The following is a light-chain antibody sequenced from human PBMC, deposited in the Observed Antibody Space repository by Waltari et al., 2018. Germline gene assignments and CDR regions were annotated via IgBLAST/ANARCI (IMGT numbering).Light chain of an antibody. CDR2: GAS. V-gene: IGKV3-15*01. CDR3: HQYNKWPYT. Sequence: EVVLTQSPDTLSVFAGERSTLSCRASQSVGRNLAWYQQKPGQAPRLLIYGASIRATGVTGRFSGSGSGTEFTLIINSLQSEDFAVYYCHQYNKWPYTFGRGTRLEIK. CDR1: QSVGRN. J-gene: IGKJ2*01.